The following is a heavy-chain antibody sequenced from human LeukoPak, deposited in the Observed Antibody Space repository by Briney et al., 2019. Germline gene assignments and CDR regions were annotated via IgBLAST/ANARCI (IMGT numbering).Heavy chain of an antibody. V-gene: IGHV3-30*03. D-gene: IGHD4-17*01. CDR3: ARLSHDYGDYPKAEELY. CDR2: ISYDGSNK. CDR1: GFTFSSYS. Sequence: GGSLRLSCAASGFTFSSYSMNWVRQAPGKGLEWVAVISYDGSNKYYADSVKGRFTISRDNSKNTLYLQMNSLRAEDTAVYYCARLSHDYGDYPKAEELYWGQGTLVTVSS. J-gene: IGHJ4*02.